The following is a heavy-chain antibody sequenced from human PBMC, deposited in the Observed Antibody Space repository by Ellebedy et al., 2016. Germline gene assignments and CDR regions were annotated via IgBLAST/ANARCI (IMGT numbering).Heavy chain of an antibody. Sequence: GGSLRPSCAASGFSFSSYDMHWVRQAPGKGLAWLSYISSSGGKTTYADSVKGRFTISRDNGRSSLYLQMNTLRDEDTAVYYCAGFGDYAYWGQGTLVTVSS. V-gene: IGHV3-48*02. CDR1: GFSFSSYD. CDR3: AGFGDYAY. CDR2: ISSSGGKT. D-gene: IGHD4-17*01. J-gene: IGHJ4*02.